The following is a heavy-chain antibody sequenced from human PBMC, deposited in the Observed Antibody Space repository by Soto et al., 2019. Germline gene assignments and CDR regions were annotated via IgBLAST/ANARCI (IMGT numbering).Heavy chain of an antibody. J-gene: IGHJ4*01. D-gene: IGHD2-15*01. CDR1: GFTFDDYA. CDR2: ITWNSGKI. Sequence: GGSLRLSCTASGFTFDDYAMHWVRQGPGRGLEWVSGITWNSGKIAYADSVKGRFTIARDDDNNSLYLQMNSLRPEDTALYYCVKDSYADFHRVLSTAEYFFDYWGHGTLVTVSS. V-gene: IGHV3-9*01. CDR3: VKDSYADFHRVLSTAEYFFDY.